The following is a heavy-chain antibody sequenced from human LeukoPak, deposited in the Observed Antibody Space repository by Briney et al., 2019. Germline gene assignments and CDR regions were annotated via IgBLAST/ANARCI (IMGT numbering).Heavy chain of an antibody. J-gene: IGHJ6*03. V-gene: IGHV4-38-2*02. CDR2: IFRSGST. Sequence: SETLTLTCTVSGYSISSGYFWGWIRQPPGKGLEWIGSIFRSGSTFDNPSLKSRVTISIDTSKNQFSLKLSSVTAADTAVYYCARRHGTSIAARRLIYYYYYMDVWGKGTTVTVSS. D-gene: IGHD6-6*01. CDR3: ARRHGTSIAARRLIYYYYYMDV. CDR1: GYSISSGYF.